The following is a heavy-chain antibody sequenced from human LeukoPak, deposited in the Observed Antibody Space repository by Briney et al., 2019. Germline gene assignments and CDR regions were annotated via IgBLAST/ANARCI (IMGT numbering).Heavy chain of an antibody. CDR2: IIPIFGTA. CDR3: AGTPTRDCSSTSCYQCDY. Sequence: SVKVSCKASGGTFSSYAISWVRQAPGQGLEWMGGIIPIFGTANYAQKFQGRVTITADKSTSTAYMELSSLRSEDTAVYYCAGTPTRDCSSTSCYQCDYWGQGTLVTVSS. J-gene: IGHJ4*02. V-gene: IGHV1-69*06. CDR1: GGTFSSYA. D-gene: IGHD2-2*01.